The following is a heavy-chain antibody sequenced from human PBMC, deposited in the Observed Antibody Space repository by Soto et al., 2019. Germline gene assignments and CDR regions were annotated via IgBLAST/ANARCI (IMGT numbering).Heavy chain of an antibody. CDR1: GGSISSYY. V-gene: IGHV4-59*01. CDR3: GRGYYYYYGMDV. J-gene: IGHJ6*02. Sequence: SETLSLTCTVSGGSISSYYLSWSRQPPGKGLEWIGYSYYSGSTNYNPSLKSRVTISVDTSKNQFSLKLSSVTAADTAVHYCGRGYYYYYGMDVWGQGTTVTVYS. D-gene: IGHD1-20*01. CDR2: SYYSGST.